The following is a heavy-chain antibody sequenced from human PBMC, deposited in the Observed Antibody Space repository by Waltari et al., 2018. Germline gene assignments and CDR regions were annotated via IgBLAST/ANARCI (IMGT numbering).Heavy chain of an antibody. CDR2: IYHSGST. Sequence: QVQLQESGPGLVKPSETLSLTCAVSGYSISSGYYWGWIRQPPGKGLEWIGSIYHSGSTYYNPSRKSRVTISVDTSKNQFSLKRSSVTAADTAVYYCARAAKPSWFDPWGQGTLVTVSS. CDR3: ARAAKPSWFDP. D-gene: IGHD2-15*01. V-gene: IGHV4-38-2*01. J-gene: IGHJ5*02. CDR1: GYSISSGYY.